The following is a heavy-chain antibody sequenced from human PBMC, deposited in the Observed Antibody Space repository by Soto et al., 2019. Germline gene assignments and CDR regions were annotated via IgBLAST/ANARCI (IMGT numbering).Heavy chain of an antibody. J-gene: IGHJ6*04. Sequence: RISKKPRKGMEWIGEINHSGSTNYNTYLKSRVTISVDTSKNQFSLKLSSVTAADTAVYYCVSRDYDGVPYCNSVMEFLVNGTTVIV. CDR3: VSRDYDGVPYCNSVMEF. V-gene: IGHV4-34*01. CDR2: INHSGST. D-gene: IGHD3-16*01.